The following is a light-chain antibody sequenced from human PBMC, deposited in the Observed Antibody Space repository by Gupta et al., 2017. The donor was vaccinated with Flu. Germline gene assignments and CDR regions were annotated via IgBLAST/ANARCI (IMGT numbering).Light chain of an antibody. CDR3: QAWDTTRV. V-gene: IGLV3-1*01. Sequence: ITCSGHGLGNKDAHWYQQKPGQSPVLVIYRDNKRPSGIPERFSGSNSGNTATLTISGTQAMDEADYYCQAWDTTRVFGGGTKLTVL. CDR1: GLGNKD. CDR2: RDN. J-gene: IGLJ3*02.